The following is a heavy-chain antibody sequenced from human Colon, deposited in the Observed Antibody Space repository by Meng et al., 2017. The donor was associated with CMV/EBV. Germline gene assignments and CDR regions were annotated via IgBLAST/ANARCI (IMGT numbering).Heavy chain of an antibody. CDR3: ARDIGILTGLTS. V-gene: IGHV3-48*03. CDR2: ISSSGNTI. Sequence: GESLKISCAASGFTFSNYEMNWVRQAPGKGLEWISHISSSGNTIYYADSVQGRFTISRDNAKNSLYLQMNSLRAEDTALYYCARDIGILTGLTSWGQGTLVTVSS. D-gene: IGHD3-9*01. J-gene: IGHJ5*02. CDR1: GFTFSNYE.